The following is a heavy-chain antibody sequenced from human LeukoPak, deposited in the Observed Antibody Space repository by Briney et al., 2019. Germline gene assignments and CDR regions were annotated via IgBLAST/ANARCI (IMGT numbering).Heavy chain of an antibody. D-gene: IGHD3-10*01. CDR2: IYHSGST. Sequence: SETLSLTCTLSGYSINSGYFWGWIRQPPGKGLELIGHIYHSGSTNYNPSLRSRVTLSVDTTKNQFSLKLSSVTAADTAVYYCARGGVAAKYYFDYWGPGTLVTVSS. J-gene: IGHJ4*02. CDR1: GYSINSGYF. V-gene: IGHV4-38-2*02. CDR3: ARGGVAAKYYFDY.